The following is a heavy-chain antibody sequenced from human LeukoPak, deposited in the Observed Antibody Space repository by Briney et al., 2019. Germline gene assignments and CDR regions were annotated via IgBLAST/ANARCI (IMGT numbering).Heavy chain of an antibody. Sequence: SETLSLTCSVSGDFISNGAYYWGWIRQPPGKGLEWIGSIYYSGSIFYNSSLEGRITMPVDTSKNQFYLNLRSVTAADTAVYYCARLCQVTSCARFEYWGQGALVTVSS. CDR3: ARLCQVTSCARFEY. J-gene: IGHJ4*02. CDR2: IYYSGSI. V-gene: IGHV4-39*01. D-gene: IGHD2-21*02. CDR1: GDFISNGAYY.